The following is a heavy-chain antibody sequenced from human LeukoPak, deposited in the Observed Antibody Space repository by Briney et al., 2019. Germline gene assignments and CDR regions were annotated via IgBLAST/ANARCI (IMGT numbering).Heavy chain of an antibody. D-gene: IGHD7-27*01. V-gene: IGHV3-7*05. CDR2: IKRDGSEK. CDR1: GFTFSSYW. J-gene: IGHJ4*02. Sequence: GGSLRLSCAASGFTFSSYWMSWVRQAPGKGLEWVANIKRDGSEKYYVDSVKGRFTISRDNAKNSSYLQMNSLRAGDTAVYYCASWRWGAVLDYWGQGTLVTVSS. CDR3: ASWRWGAVLDY.